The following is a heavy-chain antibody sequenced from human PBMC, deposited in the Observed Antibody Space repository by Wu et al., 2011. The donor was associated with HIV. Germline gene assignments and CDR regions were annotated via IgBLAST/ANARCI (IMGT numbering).Heavy chain of an antibody. CDR3: ARESEGQRMKGFYYYMVV. J-gene: IGHJ6*03. CDR2: IIPIFGTR. D-gene: IGHD1-1*01. Sequence: QVQLVQSGAEVKKPGSSVKVSCKASGGTFSSYAISWVRQAPGQGLEWMGGIIPIFGTRNDAQKFQGRITITADKSTSTAYMELSSLTSDDTAVYYCARESEGQRMKGFYYYMVVWGKGTTVTVSS. CDR1: GGTFSSYA. V-gene: IGHV1-69*06.